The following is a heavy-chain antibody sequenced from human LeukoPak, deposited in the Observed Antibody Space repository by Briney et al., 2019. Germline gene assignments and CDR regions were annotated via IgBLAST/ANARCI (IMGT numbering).Heavy chain of an antibody. CDR3: ARRDTDNRLPDY. CDR1: GGSISSYD. V-gene: IGHV4-59*01. Sequence: PSETLSLTCTVSGGSISSYDWSWIRQPPGKGLEWIGYIYYSGSTNYNPSLKSRVTISVDTSKNQISLKLSSVTAADTAVYYCARRDTDNRLPDYWGQGILVTVSS. CDR2: IYYSGST. D-gene: IGHD5-18*01. J-gene: IGHJ4*02.